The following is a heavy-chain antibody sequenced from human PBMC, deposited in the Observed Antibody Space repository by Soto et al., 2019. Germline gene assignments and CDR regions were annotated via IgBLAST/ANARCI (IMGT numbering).Heavy chain of an antibody. CDR1: VGSILNGGHY. Sequence: SETLTLTCTVSVGSILNGGHYWTWIRQHPGKGLEWIGRIFFSVNTHYNPALKSRLTFSLDTAKNQFSLRLTSVTAADTDIYYCARDNYGCMRDFWGPRNLVTGSS. V-gene: IGHV4-31*03. D-gene: IGHD4-17*01. CDR2: IFFSVNT. J-gene: IGHJ4*02. CDR3: ARDNYGCMRDF.